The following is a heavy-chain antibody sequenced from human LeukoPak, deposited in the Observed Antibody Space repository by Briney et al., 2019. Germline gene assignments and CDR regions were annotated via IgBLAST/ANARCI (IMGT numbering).Heavy chain of an antibody. CDR3: ASSDYYDSSGYAW. Sequence: GGSLRLSCAASGFTFSDYYMSWIRQAPGKGLEWVSYISSSGSTIYYADSVKGRFTISRDNAKNSLYLQMNSLRAEDTGVYYCASSDYYDSSGYAWWGQGTLVTVSS. V-gene: IGHV3-11*01. J-gene: IGHJ4*02. CDR1: GFTFSDYY. CDR2: ISSSGSTI. D-gene: IGHD3-22*01.